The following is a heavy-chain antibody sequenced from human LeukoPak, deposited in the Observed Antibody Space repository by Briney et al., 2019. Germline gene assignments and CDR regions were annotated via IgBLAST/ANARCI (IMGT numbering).Heavy chain of an antibody. CDR2: IDPSSGGT. CDR1: GYTFIGYY. CDR3: ARDYDSSGYQPPDY. J-gene: IGHJ4*02. V-gene: IGHV1-2*02. Sequence: ASLKLSCKASGYTFIGYYMHCVRQAPGQGLEWMGWIDPSSGGTNYAQRFQGRVTMTRDTSISTAYMELSRLISDDTAVYYCARDYDSSGYQPPDYWGQGTLVTVSS. D-gene: IGHD3-22*01.